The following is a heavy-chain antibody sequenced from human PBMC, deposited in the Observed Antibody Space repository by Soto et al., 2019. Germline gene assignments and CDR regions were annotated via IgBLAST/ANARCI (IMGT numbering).Heavy chain of an antibody. V-gene: IGHV1-18*01. D-gene: IGHD1-20*01. J-gene: IGHJ4*02. CDR1: GYNFINYD. CDR3: ARGRITEVGTLDY. CDR2: SSPYNGNT. Sequence: ASVKVSCKASGYNFINYDISWLRQAPGQGLEWMGWSSPYNGNTNYAHTCQGRVTMNADTSESAGYMELRSLRSDDTAVYFCARGRITEVGTLDYWGQGTLVTVSS.